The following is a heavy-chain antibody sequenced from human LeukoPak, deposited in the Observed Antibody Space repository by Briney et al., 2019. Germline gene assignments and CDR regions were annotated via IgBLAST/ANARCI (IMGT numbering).Heavy chain of an antibody. J-gene: IGHJ4*02. CDR1: GYTFTGYY. V-gene: IGHV1-2*02. CDR2: INPNSGGT. D-gene: IGHD2-15*01. Sequence: ASVKVSCKASGYTFTGYYMHSVRQAPGQGLEWMGWINPNSGGTNYAQKFQGRVTMTRDTSISTAYMELSRLRSDDTAVYYCARVDPVVLDYYFDYWGQGTLVTVSS. CDR3: ARVDPVVLDYYFDY.